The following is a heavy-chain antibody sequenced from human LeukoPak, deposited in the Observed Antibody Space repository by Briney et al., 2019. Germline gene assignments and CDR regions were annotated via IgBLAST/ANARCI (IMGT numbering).Heavy chain of an antibody. CDR3: ARDRNIDGMDV. V-gene: IGHV1-69*13. J-gene: IGHJ6*02. CDR2: IIPIFGTA. Sequence: ASVKVSCKASGYTFTSYGISWVRQAPGQGLEWMGGIIPIFGTANYAQKFQGRVTITADESTSTAYMELSSLRSEDTAVYYCARDRNIDGMDVWGQGTTVTVSS. CDR1: GYTFTSYG. D-gene: IGHD2/OR15-2a*01.